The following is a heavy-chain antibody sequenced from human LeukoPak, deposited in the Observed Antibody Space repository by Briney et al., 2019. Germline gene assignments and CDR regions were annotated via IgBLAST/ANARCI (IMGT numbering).Heavy chain of an antibody. CDR3: ASGGGFHYDSSGENWFDP. CDR1: GFTFSSYA. V-gene: IGHV3-30*01. J-gene: IGHJ5*02. CDR2: ISYDGSNK. D-gene: IGHD3-22*01. Sequence: GGSLRLSCAASGFTFSSYAMHWVRQAPGKGLEWVAVISYDGSNKYYADSVKGRFTISRDNSKNTLYLQMNSLRAEDTAVYYCASGGGFHYDSSGENWFDPWGQGTLVTVSS.